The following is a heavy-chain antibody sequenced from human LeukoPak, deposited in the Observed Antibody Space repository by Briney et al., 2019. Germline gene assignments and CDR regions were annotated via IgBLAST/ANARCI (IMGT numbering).Heavy chain of an antibody. Sequence: PGGSLRLSCAASGFKFSDYTMNWFRQAPGKGLEWLSYISGSSGSIYYADSVRGRFTISRDNTRNSLYLQMNSLRVEDTAVYYCARDAGGRTQREGWFDPWGQGTLVTVSS. J-gene: IGHJ5*02. V-gene: IGHV3-21*05. CDR3: ARDAGGRTQREGWFDP. D-gene: IGHD1-26*01. CDR1: GFKFSDYT. CDR2: ISGSSGSI.